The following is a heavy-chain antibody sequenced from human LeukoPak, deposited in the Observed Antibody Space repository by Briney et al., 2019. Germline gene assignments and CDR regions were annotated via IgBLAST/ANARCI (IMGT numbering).Heavy chain of an antibody. CDR2: IKQDGSER. D-gene: IGHD1-26*01. CDR1: GFTFSNYW. V-gene: IGHV3-7*05. J-gene: IGHJ4*02. Sequence: PGGSLRLSCAASGFTFSNYWISWVRQAPGKGLEWVANIKQDGSERNYVDSVKGRFTISRDNAKNSLYLQMNSLRGEDTAVYYCARDLGGSYPHYWGQGTLVTVSS. CDR3: ARDLGGSYPHY.